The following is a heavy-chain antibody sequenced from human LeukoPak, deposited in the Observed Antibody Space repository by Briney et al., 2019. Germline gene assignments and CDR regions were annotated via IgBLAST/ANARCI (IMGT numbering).Heavy chain of an antibody. CDR3: AKVKTVTTSHYDY. CDR2: ISSSGGST. Sequence: GGSLRLSCAASGFTFSSYAMSWVRQAPGKGLEWVSAISSSGGSTYYADSVKGRFTISRDNSKNTLYLQMNSLRAEDTAVYYCAKVKTVTTSHYDYWGQGTLVTVSS. D-gene: IGHD4-17*01. CDR1: GFTFSSYA. J-gene: IGHJ4*02. V-gene: IGHV3-23*01.